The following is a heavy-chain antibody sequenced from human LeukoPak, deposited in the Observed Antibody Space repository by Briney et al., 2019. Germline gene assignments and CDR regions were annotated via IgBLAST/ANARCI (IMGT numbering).Heavy chain of an antibody. D-gene: IGHD6-25*01. CDR1: GFTFSSYS. CDR2: ISSSSSTI. V-gene: IGHV3-48*04. CDR3: ARDSKDSSGDWFDP. J-gene: IGHJ5*02. Sequence: GGSLRLSCAASGFTFSSYSMNWVRQAPGKGLEWVSYISSSSSTIYYADSVKGRFTISRDNAKNSLYLQMNSLRAEDTAVYYCARDSKDSSGDWFDPWGQGTLVTVSS.